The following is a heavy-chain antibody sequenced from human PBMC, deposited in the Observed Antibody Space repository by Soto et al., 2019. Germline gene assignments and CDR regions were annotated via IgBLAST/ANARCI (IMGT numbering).Heavy chain of an antibody. J-gene: IGHJ6*02. V-gene: IGHV3-9*01. D-gene: IGHD5-12*01. CDR2: ISSDGDTI. CDR3: TKGGYALIYYFGMDV. CDR1: GFTFHEYA. Sequence: EVQLIESGGGWVQPGTSLRVSCAASGFTFHEYAMHCVRQAPGKGLEWVSGISSDGDTIAYADSVQGRFTVFRDNAKNSLYLQMNSLRAEDTALYYCTKGGYALIYYFGMDVWGQGTTVTVSS.